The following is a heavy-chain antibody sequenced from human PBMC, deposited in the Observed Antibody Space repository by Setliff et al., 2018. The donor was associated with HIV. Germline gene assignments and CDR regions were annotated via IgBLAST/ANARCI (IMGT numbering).Heavy chain of an antibody. Sequence: SETLSLTCTVSGGSISTYYWSWIRQPPGKGLEWIGYIYTSGSTNYNPSLKTRVTISIDTSKKQVSLKLSSVTAADTAVYYCARHANYDFWSGYWGYYFNYWGQGTLVAVS. CDR3: ARHANYDFWSGYWGYYFNY. J-gene: IGHJ4*02. D-gene: IGHD3-3*01. CDR1: GGSISTYY. CDR2: IYTSGST. V-gene: IGHV4-4*09.